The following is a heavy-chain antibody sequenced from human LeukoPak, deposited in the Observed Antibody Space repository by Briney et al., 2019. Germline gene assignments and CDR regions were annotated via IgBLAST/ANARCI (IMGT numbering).Heavy chain of an antibody. CDR3: ARGARLRFFAPPLEI. D-gene: IGHD3-3*01. CDR1: GYTFTGYY. CDR2: INPTSAPP. Sequence: GSVKVSCKASGYTFTGYYMHWVRQAPGQGVEWMGWINPTSAPPNYAPKFPGRATLTTHPSTSTPSIELRRLRSDDTAVYYCARGARLRFFAPPLEIGGQGTLVTVSS. V-gene: IGHV1-2*02. J-gene: IGHJ4*02.